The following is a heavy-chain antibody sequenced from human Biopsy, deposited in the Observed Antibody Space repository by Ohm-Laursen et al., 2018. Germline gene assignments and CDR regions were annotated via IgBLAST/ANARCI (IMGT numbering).Heavy chain of an antibody. Sequence: SLRLSCSAPGFIFSEYYMTWVRQAPGKGLEWVSSITTDSGRIFYADSVRGRFTISRDNSKNTLYLQMNSLRAEDTAEYYCARHLRYNDYWGQGTLVTVSS. CDR3: ARHLRYNDY. CDR1: GFIFSEYY. V-gene: IGHV3-69-1*01. CDR2: ITTDSGRI. J-gene: IGHJ4*02. D-gene: IGHD3-9*01.